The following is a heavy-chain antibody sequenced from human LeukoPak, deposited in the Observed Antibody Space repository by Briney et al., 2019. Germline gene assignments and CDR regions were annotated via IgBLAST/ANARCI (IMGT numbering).Heavy chain of an antibody. CDR3: ARGHGPDRYCYYYGMDV. J-gene: IGHJ6*02. CDR1: GFTFSSYE. CDR2: ISSSGSTI. V-gene: IGHV3-48*03. Sequence: GGSLRLSCAASGFTFSSYEMNWVRQAPGKGLEWVSYISSSGSTIYYADSVKGRFTISRDNAKNSLYLQMNSLRAEDTAVYYCARGHGPDRYCYYYGMDVWGQGTTVAVSS. D-gene: IGHD4-17*01.